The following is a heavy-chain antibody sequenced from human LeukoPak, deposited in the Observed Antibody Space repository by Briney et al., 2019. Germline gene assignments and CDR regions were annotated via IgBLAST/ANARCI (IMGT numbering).Heavy chain of an antibody. CDR2: VYTSGSP. J-gene: IGHJ4*02. V-gene: IGHV4-4*07. CDR1: GAAIANYY. Sequence: PSETLSLTCTVSGAAIANYYWSWIRQPAGKALEWIGRVYTSGSPNYNPALKSRVTMSVDTSKNQVSLKLSSVTAADTAVYYCARTQYYGSVTWYFDDWGQGTLVTVSS. D-gene: IGHD3-10*01. CDR3: ARTQYYGSVTWYFDD.